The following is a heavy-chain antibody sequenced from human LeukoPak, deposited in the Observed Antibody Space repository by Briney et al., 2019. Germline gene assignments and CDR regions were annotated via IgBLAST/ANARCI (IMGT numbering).Heavy chain of an antibody. CDR3: ARGIFLTPDNDY. J-gene: IGHJ4*02. D-gene: IGHD3-3*02. Sequence: ASVKVSCKASGYTFTGYDINWVRQATGQGLEWMGWMNPNSGNTGYAQKFQGRVTMTRNTSISTAYMELSSLRSEDTAVYYCARGIFLTPDNDYWGQGTLVTVSS. V-gene: IGHV1-8*01. CDR1: GYTFTGYD. CDR2: MNPNSGNT.